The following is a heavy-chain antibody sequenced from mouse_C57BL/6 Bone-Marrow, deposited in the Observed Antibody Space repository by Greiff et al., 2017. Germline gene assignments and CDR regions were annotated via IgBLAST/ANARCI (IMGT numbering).Heavy chain of an antibody. V-gene: IGHV1-59*01. CDR2: IDPSDSYT. CDR1: GYTFTSYW. J-gene: IGHJ2*01. CDR3: ARGVPFDY. Sequence: QVQLQQPGAELVRPGTSVKLSCKASGYTFTSYWMHWVKQRPGQGLEWIGVIDPSDSYTNYNQKFKGKATLTVDTSSSTAYMQLSSLTSEDSAVXYWARGVPFDYWGQGTTLTVSS.